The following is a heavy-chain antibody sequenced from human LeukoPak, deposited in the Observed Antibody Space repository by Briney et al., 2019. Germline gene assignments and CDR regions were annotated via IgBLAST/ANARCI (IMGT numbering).Heavy chain of an antibody. CDR3: ARSGFSTGFYLDF. CDR1: GYTFTGQF. D-gene: IGHD2-8*02. Sequence: ASVKVSCKASGYTFTGQFIHWLRQAPGQGLEWMGWIDPLSGAPHYAQRFQDTVTMTRDRSIATAYLEVHRLKSDDTAVYYCARSGFSTGFYLDFWGQGTLIFVSS. J-gene: IGHJ4*02. V-gene: IGHV1-2*02. CDR2: IDPLSGAP.